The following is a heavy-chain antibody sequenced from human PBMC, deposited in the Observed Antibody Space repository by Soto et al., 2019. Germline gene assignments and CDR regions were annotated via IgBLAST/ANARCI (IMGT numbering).Heavy chain of an antibody. V-gene: IGHV3-30-3*01. Sequence: QVQLVESGGGVVQPGRSLRLSCAASGFTFSNYAMHWVRQAPGKGLEWVAVISYDGSNKYYADSVKGRFTISRDNSKNTLDLPMNSLPAGATAVSYCARGITMVRGLIIDYFVYWGQGTLVTVSS. CDR2: ISYDGSNK. CDR3: ARGITMVRGLIIDYFVY. J-gene: IGHJ4*02. CDR1: GFTFSNYA. D-gene: IGHD3-10*01.